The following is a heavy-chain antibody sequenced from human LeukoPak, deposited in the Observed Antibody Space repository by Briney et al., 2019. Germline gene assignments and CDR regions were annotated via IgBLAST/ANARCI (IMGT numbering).Heavy chain of an antibody. D-gene: IGHD1-26*01. CDR2: IKQDGSEK. CDR3: AGGFYSGSFDP. Sequence: GGSLRLSCAASGFTFSSYEMNWVRQAPGKGLEWVATIKQDGSEKYYVDSVKGRFTISRDNAKNSLYVQMNSLRADDTAVYYCAGGFYSGSFDPWGQGTLVTVSS. V-gene: IGHV3-7*02. CDR1: GFTFSSYE. J-gene: IGHJ5*02.